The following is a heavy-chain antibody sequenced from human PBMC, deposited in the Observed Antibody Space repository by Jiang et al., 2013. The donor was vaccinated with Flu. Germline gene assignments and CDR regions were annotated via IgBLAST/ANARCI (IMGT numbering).Heavy chain of an antibody. CDR3: AMGYSTSWARIDY. Sequence: GSGLVKPSETLSLTCTVSGGSFQRSSLYWLWIRQSPGKGLEWIGSKYYSGTTFYNPSLGSRVTISGDPTTQQFSLELTSVTASDTAVYYCAMGYSTSWARIDYWGQGTLVTVSS. CDR1: GGSFQRSSLY. D-gene: IGHD2-2*01. J-gene: IGHJ4*02. CDR2: KYYSGTT. V-gene: IGHV4-39*01.